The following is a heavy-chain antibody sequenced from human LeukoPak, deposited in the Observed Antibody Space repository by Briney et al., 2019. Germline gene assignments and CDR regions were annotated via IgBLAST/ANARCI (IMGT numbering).Heavy chain of an antibody. CDR3: ARTGSLSGEAKDY. CDR1: GYTFTSYD. CDR2: MNPNSGNT. D-gene: IGHD3-10*02. J-gene: IGHJ4*02. V-gene: IGHV1-8*01. Sequence: WASVKVSCKASGYTFTSYDINWVRQATGQGLEWMGWMNPNSGNTGYAQKFQGRVTMTRNTSISTAYMELSSLRSEDTAVYYCARTGSLSGEAKDYWGQGTLVTVSS.